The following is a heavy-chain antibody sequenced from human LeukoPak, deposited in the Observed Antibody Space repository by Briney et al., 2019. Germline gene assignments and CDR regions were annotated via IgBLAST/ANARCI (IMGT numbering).Heavy chain of an antibody. D-gene: IGHD3-10*01. CDR1: GFTFSSYA. CDR3: ARETYYGSGSYSDFALDY. Sequence: PGRSLRLSCAASGFTFSSYAMHWVRQAPGRGLEWISYISGSGTSIYHANSVKGRFTISRDNAKNSVYLQMNSLRAEDTAVYYCARETYYGSGSYSDFALDYWGQGTLVTVSS. V-gene: IGHV3-48*03. CDR2: ISGSGTSI. J-gene: IGHJ4*02.